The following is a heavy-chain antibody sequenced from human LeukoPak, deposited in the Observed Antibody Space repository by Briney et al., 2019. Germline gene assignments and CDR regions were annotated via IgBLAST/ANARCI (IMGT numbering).Heavy chain of an antibody. V-gene: IGHV4-59*01. Sequence: SETLSLTCTVSGGSISSNYWGWIRQPPGKGLEWIGYIYYTGSTKYNPFLKSRVTMSVDTSKNQFSLKLNSVTAVDTAVYYCARVGRDYYGSGSYLWFDPWGQGTLVTVSS. CDR2: IYYTGST. CDR3: ARVGRDYYGSGSYLWFDP. D-gene: IGHD3-10*01. J-gene: IGHJ5*02. CDR1: GGSISSNY.